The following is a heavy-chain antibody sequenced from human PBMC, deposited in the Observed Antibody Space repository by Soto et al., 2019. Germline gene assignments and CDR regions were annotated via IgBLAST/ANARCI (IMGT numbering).Heavy chain of an antibody. CDR2: ISSSSSTI. D-gene: IGHD1-1*01. CDR1: GFTFSSYS. Sequence: GGSLRLSCAASGFTFSSYSMNWVRQAPGKGLEWVSYISSSSSTIYYADSVKGRFTISRDNAKNSLYLQMNSLRDEDTAVYYCARDVRDVEMATTTSEYFQHWGQGTLVTVSS. V-gene: IGHV3-48*02. CDR3: ARDVRDVEMATTTSEYFQH. J-gene: IGHJ1*01.